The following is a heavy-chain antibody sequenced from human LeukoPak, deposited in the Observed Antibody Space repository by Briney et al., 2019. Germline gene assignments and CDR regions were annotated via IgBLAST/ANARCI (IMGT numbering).Heavy chain of an antibody. J-gene: IGHJ2*01. Sequence: KAGGSLRLSCAASGFTFSDYYMSWIRQAPGKGLEWVSYISSSGSTIYYADSVKGRFTISRDNAKNSLYLQMNSLRAEDTAVYYCARGPLRPYWYFDLWGRGTLVTVSS. CDR2: ISSSGSTI. V-gene: IGHV3-11*01. CDR3: ARGPLRPYWYFDL. CDR1: GFTFSDYY. D-gene: IGHD4-17*01.